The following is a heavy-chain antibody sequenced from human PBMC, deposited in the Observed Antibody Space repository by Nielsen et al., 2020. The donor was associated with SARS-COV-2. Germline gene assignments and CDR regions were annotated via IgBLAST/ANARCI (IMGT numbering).Heavy chain of an antibody. D-gene: IGHD2-15*01. CDR2: IKSDGSGT. J-gene: IGHJ6*02. CDR3: ARDFGYCRGGTCNYYGMDV. V-gene: IGHV3-74*01. Sequence: GGSLRLSCAASGFIFSIYWIHWVRQAPGKGLAWVSRIKSDGSGTIYADSVEGRFTISRDNAKNTLYLQMNSLRAEDTAVYYCARDFGYCRGGTCNYYGMDVWGQGTTVTVSS. CDR1: GFIFSIYW.